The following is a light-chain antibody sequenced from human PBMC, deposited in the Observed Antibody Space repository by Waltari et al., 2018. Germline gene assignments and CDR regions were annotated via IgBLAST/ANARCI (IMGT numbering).Light chain of an antibody. J-gene: IGLJ3*02. CDR1: SGHSSYV. CDR3: QTWGTGMGV. CDR2: LNSDGSH. Sequence: QVVLTQSPSASASLGASVKLTCTLSSGHSSYVIAWLQQQPEKGPRYLMKLNSDGSHTKGDGIPVRFSGSSSGAERYLTIASLQSEDEADYYCQTWGTGMGVFGGGTKLTVL. V-gene: IGLV4-69*01.